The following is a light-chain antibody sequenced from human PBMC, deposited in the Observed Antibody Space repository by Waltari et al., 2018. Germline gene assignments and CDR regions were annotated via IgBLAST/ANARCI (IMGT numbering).Light chain of an antibody. Sequence: DIQMTQSPSPLSASIGDRVTITCQASQDIINYLNWYQQTPGKAPKLLIYDASNLATGVPSRFSGGGSGTDFSLTITSLHPEDIATYFCQQYENLPYTFGQGTKLEIK. V-gene: IGKV1-33*01. CDR1: QDIINY. J-gene: IGKJ2*01. CDR3: QQYENLPYT. CDR2: DAS.